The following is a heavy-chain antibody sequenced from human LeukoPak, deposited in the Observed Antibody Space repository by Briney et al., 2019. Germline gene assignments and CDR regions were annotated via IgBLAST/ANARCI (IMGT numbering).Heavy chain of an antibody. Sequence: GGSLRLSCAASGFTFSSYSMNWVRQAPGKGLEWVSSISSSSSYIYYADSVKGRFTISRDNAKNSLYLQMNSLRAEDTAVYYCAKDLKYDTLTGYPRYFDLWGRGTLVTVSS. D-gene: IGHD3-9*01. J-gene: IGHJ2*01. CDR2: ISSSSSYI. CDR3: AKDLKYDTLTGYPRYFDL. CDR1: GFTFSSYS. V-gene: IGHV3-21*04.